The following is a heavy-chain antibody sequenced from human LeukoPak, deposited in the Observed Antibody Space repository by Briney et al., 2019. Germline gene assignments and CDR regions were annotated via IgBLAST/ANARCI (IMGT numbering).Heavy chain of an antibody. V-gene: IGHV3-23*01. CDR2: LGAGGGST. Sequence: QPGGSLRLSCATSGFTFNIYTMSWVRQAPGKGLEWVSSLGAGGGSTYYADSVKGRFIISGDNSKNALYLQMNSLRAEDTAVYYCAKGGRTVADWGQGTLVNVSS. J-gene: IGHJ4*02. CDR3: AKGGRTVAD. D-gene: IGHD6-19*01. CDR1: GFTFNIYT.